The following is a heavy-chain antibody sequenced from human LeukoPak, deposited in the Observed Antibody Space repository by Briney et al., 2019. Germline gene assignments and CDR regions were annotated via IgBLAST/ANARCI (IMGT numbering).Heavy chain of an antibody. CDR1: GFSFSGSA. CDR2: IRSKANGYTT. CDR3: TRLGGGDAFDI. V-gene: IGHV3-73*01. Sequence: GGSLKLSCAASGFSFSGSALHWVRQAPGKGLEWVGRIRSKANGYTTAYGVSMKGRFTISRDDSKRTAYVQMNSLKIEDAAVYYCTRLGGGDAFDIWGPGTMVTVSS. J-gene: IGHJ3*02.